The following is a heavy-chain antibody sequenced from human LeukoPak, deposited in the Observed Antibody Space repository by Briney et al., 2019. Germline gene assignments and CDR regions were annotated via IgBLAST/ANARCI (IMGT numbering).Heavy chain of an antibody. D-gene: IGHD2-21*02. J-gene: IGHJ4*02. CDR1: GFAISDYS. CDR3: ARNFYCGGDCAISYFDY. Sequence: PGGSLRLSCAASGFAISDYSMNWVRQVPGKGLEWVSYISSSSNKVYYADSVKGRFTISRDNAMNSLFLQMNSLRADDTAAYYCARNFYCGGDCAISYFDYWGQGTLVTVSS. V-gene: IGHV3-48*01. CDR2: ISSSSNKV.